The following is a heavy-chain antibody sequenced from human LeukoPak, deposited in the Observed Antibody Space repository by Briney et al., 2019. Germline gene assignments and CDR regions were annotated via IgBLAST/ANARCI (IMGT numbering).Heavy chain of an antibody. Sequence: GGTLRLSCAASGFTFNSYAMNWVRQAPGKGLEWVSSISSSSSYIYYADSVKGRFTISRDNAKNSLYLQMNSLRAEDTAVYYCARDYGEEGFDPWGQGTLVTVSS. CDR2: ISSSSSYI. CDR1: GFTFNSYA. CDR3: ARDYGEEGFDP. J-gene: IGHJ5*02. D-gene: IGHD3-16*01. V-gene: IGHV3-21*01.